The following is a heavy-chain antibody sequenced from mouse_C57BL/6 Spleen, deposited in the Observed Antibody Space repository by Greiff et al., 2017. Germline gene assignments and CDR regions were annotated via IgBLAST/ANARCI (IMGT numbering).Heavy chain of an antibody. CDR2: ISGGGGNT. J-gene: IGHJ2*01. CDR1: GFTFSSYT. Sequence: DVMLVESGGGLVKPGGSLKLSCAASGFTFSSYTMSWVRQTPEKRLEWVATISGGGGNTYYPDSVKGRFTISRDNAKNTLYLQMSSLRSEDTALYYCARQSPLDYWGQGTTLTVSS. V-gene: IGHV5-9*01. CDR3: ARQSPLDY.